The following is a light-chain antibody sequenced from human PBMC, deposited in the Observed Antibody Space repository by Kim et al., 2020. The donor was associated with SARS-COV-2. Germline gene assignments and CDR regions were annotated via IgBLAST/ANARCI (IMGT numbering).Light chain of an antibody. CDR2: DNN. V-gene: IGLV1-51*01. CDR3: GTWDSSLSAGV. J-gene: IGLJ3*02. Sequence: ELTQPPSASGTPGQRVTISCSGSSSNIGSNYVYWYQQLPGTAPKLLIYDNNNRPSGIPDRFSGSKSGASATLGITGPQTGDEADYYCGTWDSSLSAGVFGGGTQLTVL. CDR1: SSNIGSNY.